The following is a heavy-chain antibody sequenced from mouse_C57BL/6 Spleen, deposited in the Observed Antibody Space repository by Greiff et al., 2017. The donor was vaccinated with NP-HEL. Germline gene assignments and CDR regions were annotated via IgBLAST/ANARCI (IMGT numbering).Heavy chain of an antibody. CDR1: GFNIKNTY. Sequence: VQLQQSVAELVRPGASVKLSCTASGFNIKNTYMHWVKQRPEQGLEWIGRIDPANGNTKYAPKFQGKATITADTSSNTAYLQLSSLTSDNTAIYYCARGTYDYDVWFAYWGQGTLVTVSA. D-gene: IGHD2-4*01. V-gene: IGHV14-3*01. CDR3: ARGTYDYDVWFAY. CDR2: IDPANGNT. J-gene: IGHJ3*01.